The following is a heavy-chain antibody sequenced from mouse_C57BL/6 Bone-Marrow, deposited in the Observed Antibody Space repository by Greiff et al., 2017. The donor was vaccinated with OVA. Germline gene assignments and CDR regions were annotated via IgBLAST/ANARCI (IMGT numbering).Heavy chain of an antibody. J-gene: IGHJ2*01. D-gene: IGHD2-4*01. V-gene: IGHV1-80*01. CDR3: ALIYYDYDVDY. CDR1: GYAFSSYW. CDR2: IYPGDGDT. Sequence: VQLVESGAELVKPGASVKISCKASGYAFSSYWMNWVKQRPGKGLEWIGQIYPGDGDTNYNGKFKGKATLTADKSSSTAYMQLSSLTSEDSAVYFCALIYYDYDVDYWGQGTTLTVSS.